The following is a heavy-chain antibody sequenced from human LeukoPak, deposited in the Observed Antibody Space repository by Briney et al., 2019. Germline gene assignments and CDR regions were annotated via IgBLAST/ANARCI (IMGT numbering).Heavy chain of an antibody. Sequence: SGGSLRLSCAASGFTFSDYYMSWIRQAPGKGLEWVSYISSSGNTMYYADSVKGRFTISRDNAKNSLYLQMNSLRAEDTAVYYCAKASPTWYYDFWSGYSDYGMDVWGQGTTVTVSS. D-gene: IGHD3-3*01. J-gene: IGHJ6*02. CDR3: AKASPTWYYDFWSGYSDYGMDV. CDR2: ISSSGNTM. V-gene: IGHV3-11*01. CDR1: GFTFSDYY.